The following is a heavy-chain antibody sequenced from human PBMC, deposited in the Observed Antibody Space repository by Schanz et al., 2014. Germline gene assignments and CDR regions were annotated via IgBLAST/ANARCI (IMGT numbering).Heavy chain of an antibody. D-gene: IGHD6-19*01. V-gene: IGHV3-9*01. Sequence: EVQLVESGGGLVQPGRSLRLSCAASGFIFEDYAMYWVRQAPGKGLEWVSGISWNSYSLLYADSVQGRFTISRENSKNTLHLQMNSLRAEDTAVYHCAKDLPAVAVAPLMTGLYDSWGQGTLVTVSS. J-gene: IGHJ4*02. CDR1: GFIFEDYA. CDR3: AKDLPAVAVAPLMTGLYDS. CDR2: ISWNSYSL.